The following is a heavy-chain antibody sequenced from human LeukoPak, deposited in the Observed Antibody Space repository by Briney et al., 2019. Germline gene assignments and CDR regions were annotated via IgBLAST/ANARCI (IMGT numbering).Heavy chain of an antibody. D-gene: IGHD3/OR15-3a*01. CDR1: GGSISSYY. J-gene: IGHJ4*02. CDR3: ARSLGWYLDY. Sequence: SETLSLTCTVSGGSISSYYWSWIRQPPGKGLEWIGYIYYSGSTNYNPSLKSRVTISVDTSKNQFSLKLSSVTAADTAVYYCARSLGWYLDYWGQGTLVTVSS. CDR2: IYYSGST. V-gene: IGHV4-59*01.